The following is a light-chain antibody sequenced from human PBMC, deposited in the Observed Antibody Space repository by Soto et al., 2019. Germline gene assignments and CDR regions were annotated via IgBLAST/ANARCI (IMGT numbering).Light chain of an antibody. CDR2: AAS. Sequence: DIQMTQSPSSLSESVGERVTITCRASQSISSYLNWYQQKPGKAPELLIYAASSLQSGVPSRFSGSGSGTDFTLTISSLQPEDFATYYCQQSYSTPPWTFGQGTKVEIK. CDR3: QQSYSTPPWT. J-gene: IGKJ1*01. V-gene: IGKV1-39*01. CDR1: QSISSY.